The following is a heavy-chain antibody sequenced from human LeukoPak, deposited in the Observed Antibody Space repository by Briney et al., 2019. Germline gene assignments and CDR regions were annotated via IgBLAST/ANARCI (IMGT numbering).Heavy chain of an antibody. J-gene: IGHJ4*02. CDR1: GGSFSGYY. CDR2: INHSGST. CDR3: ASQRGSYYRPAPFDY. Sequence: SETLSLTCAVYGGSFSGYYWSWIRQPPGKGLEWIGEINHSGSTNYNPSLKSRVTISVDTSKNQFSLKLSSVTAADTAVYYCASQRGSYYRPAPFDYWGQGTLVTASS. V-gene: IGHV4-34*01. D-gene: IGHD1-26*01.